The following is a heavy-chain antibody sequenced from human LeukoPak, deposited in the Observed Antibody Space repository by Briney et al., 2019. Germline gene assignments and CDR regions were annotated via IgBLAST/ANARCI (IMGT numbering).Heavy chain of an antibody. Sequence: PGGSLRLSCAASGFTFSSYAMSWVRQAPGKGLEWVSSISSSNSYIFYADSVKGRFTISRDNAMNSLYLQMNSLRAEDTAVYYCARVAMYYYDSSGYSSAFDIWGQGTMVTVSS. J-gene: IGHJ3*02. CDR2: ISSSNSYI. CDR1: GFTFSSYA. V-gene: IGHV3-21*01. CDR3: ARVAMYYYDSSGYSSAFDI. D-gene: IGHD3-22*01.